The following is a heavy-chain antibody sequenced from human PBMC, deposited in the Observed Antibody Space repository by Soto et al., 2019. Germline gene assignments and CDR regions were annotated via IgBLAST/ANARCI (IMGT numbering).Heavy chain of an antibody. CDR2: IYYSGTT. J-gene: IGHJ6*02. V-gene: IGHV4-39*02. Sequence: SETLSLTCTVSGGSISSSSYYWGWIRQPPGKGLEWIGTIYYSGTTYYNPSLKSRVTISVDTSKDQFSLKLSSVTAADTAVYYCARDSSGYFGMDVWGQGTMVTVSS. CDR3: ARDSSGYFGMDV. CDR1: GGSISSSSYY. D-gene: IGHD3-22*01.